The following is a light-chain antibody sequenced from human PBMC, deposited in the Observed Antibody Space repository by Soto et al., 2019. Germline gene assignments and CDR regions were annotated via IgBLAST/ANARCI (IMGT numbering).Light chain of an antibody. V-gene: IGKV3-15*01. Sequence: IVLTQSPATLSVSPGERATLSCRASQNVLSNLACYQQKPGQPPRLLIYGASTRATGLPVRFSGSGSGTQFTLTISSLQSEDFAVYYCQQYNDWPITFGQGTRLEIK. CDR3: QQYNDWPIT. J-gene: IGKJ5*01. CDR2: GAS. CDR1: QNVLSN.